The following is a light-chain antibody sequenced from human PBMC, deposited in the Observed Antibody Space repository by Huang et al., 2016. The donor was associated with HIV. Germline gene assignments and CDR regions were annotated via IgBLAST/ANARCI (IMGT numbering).Light chain of an antibody. J-gene: IGKJ1*01. CDR2: GAS. CDR1: QSVGSN. CDR3: QQYSDRPPWT. Sequence: IVMTQSPATLSVSPGEGATLSCRASQSVGSNLAWYQQRSVQAPRLLLYGASTRATGVPVRFSCRGSGTDFTLTISGPQSEDSAVYYCQQYSDRPPWTFGQGTKVE. V-gene: IGKV3-15*01.